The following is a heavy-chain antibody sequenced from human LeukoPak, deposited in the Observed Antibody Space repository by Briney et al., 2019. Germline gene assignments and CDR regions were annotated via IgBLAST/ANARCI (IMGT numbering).Heavy chain of an antibody. D-gene: IGHD2-15*01. CDR2: ISYDGSNK. Sequence: GGSLRLSCAASGFTFSSYAMHWVRQAPGKGLEWVAVISYDGSNKYYADSVKGRFTISRDNSKNTLYLQMNSLRAEDTAVYYCARADCSGGSCYSGYYYGMDVWGQGTTVTVSS. J-gene: IGHJ6*02. CDR1: GFTFSSYA. V-gene: IGHV3-30-3*01. CDR3: ARADCSGGSCYSGYYYGMDV.